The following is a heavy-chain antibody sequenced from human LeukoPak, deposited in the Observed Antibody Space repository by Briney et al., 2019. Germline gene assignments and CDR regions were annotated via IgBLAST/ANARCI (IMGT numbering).Heavy chain of an antibody. CDR2: ISGNGGGT. CDR3: AKGLRGSSWSYYFDH. V-gene: IGHV3-23*01. CDR1: GFIFSNYA. J-gene: IGHJ4*02. D-gene: IGHD6-13*01. Sequence: GGSLRLSCAASGFIFSNYAMSWVRQAPGKGLEWVSTISGNGGGTYYADSVKGRFTISRDNSRNTMYLQMNSLRAEDTAVYYCAKGLRGSSWSYYFDHWGQGILVTVSS.